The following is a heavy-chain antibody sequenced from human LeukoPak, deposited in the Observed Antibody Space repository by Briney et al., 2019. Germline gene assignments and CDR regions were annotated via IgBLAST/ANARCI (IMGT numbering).Heavy chain of an antibody. Sequence: PGGSLRLSCTVSGFPFTDYVIHWARQAPGKGLEWVAVTSADESIKSYSDSVRGRFTISRDNFKNILYLQMDSLGLEDTAVYFCARDPFLGGPDFLDYWGRGTLVTVSS. CDR2: TSADESIK. J-gene: IGHJ4*02. CDR3: ARDPFLGGPDFLDY. V-gene: IGHV3-30*03. D-gene: IGHD1-26*01. CDR1: GFPFTDYV.